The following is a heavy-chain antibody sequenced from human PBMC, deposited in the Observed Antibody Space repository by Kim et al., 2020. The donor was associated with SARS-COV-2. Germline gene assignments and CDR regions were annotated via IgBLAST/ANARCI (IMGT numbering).Heavy chain of an antibody. J-gene: IGHJ4*02. CDR3: AREAVAGSFDY. CDR2: INGGNGNT. Sequence: ASVKVSCKASGYTFTTFALYCVRRAPGQRLEWMGWINGGNGNTRYSQKFQARVSITRDTSATTAYLELSGLRSEDTAVYYCAREAVAGSFDYWGQGTLVTVSS. CDR1: GYTFTTFA. D-gene: IGHD6-19*01. V-gene: IGHV1-3*01.